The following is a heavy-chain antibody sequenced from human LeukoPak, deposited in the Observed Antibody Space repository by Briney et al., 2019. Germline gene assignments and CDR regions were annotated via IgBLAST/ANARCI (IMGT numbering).Heavy chain of an antibody. Sequence: AGGSLRLSCAASGITFTTYAMSWVRQAPGKGLEWVSAISDGGGSTYYADSVKGRFTISRDNSKNTLYLQMNSLRAEDTAVYYCAKVLSGTLTFDHWGQGTLVTVSS. CDR3: AKVLSGTLTFDH. CDR1: GITFTTYA. D-gene: IGHD3-10*01. CDR2: ISDGGGST. J-gene: IGHJ5*02. V-gene: IGHV3-23*01.